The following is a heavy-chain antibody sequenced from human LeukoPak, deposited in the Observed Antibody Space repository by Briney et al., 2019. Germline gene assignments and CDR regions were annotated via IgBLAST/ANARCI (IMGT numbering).Heavy chain of an antibody. D-gene: IGHD5-12*01. V-gene: IGHV3-48*04. CDR2: IGISSGNT. CDR3: ARDYRYAFDN. J-gene: IGHJ4*02. CDR1: GFTFSDYS. Sequence: PGGSLRLSCAASGFTFSDYSMNWVRQAPGKGLEWISYIGISSGNTKYADSVKGRFTISGDNAKNSPYLQMNSLRVEDTAVYYCARDYRYAFDNWGQGTLVTVSS.